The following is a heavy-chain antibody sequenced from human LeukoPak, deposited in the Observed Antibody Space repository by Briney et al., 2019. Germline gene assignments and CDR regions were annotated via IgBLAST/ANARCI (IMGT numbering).Heavy chain of an antibody. Sequence: SETLSLTCTVSGGSISSSSYYWGWIRQPPGKGLEWIGSIYYSGSTHYKPSLDSRVTISVDMSKNQFSLKLSSVTAADTAVYYCARGGGRTNYYFDYWGQGSLVTVSS. CDR2: IYYSGST. V-gene: IGHV4-39*07. CDR3: ARGGGRTNYYFDY. J-gene: IGHJ4*02. D-gene: IGHD2-15*01. CDR1: GGSISSSSYY.